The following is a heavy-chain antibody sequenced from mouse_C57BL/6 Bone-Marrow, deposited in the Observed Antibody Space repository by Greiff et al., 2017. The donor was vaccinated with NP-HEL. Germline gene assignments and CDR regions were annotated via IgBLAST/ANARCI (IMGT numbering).Heavy chain of an antibody. V-gene: IGHV1-9*01. CDR1: GYTFTGYW. Sequence: QVQLQQSGAELMKPGASVKLSCKATGYTFTGYWIEWVKQRPGHGLEWIGEILPGSGSTNYNEKFKGKAAFTADTSSTTAYMQLSRLTTEDSAINYCARDSSNNSFAYWGQGTLVTVSA. D-gene: IGHD4-1*01. CDR3: ARDSSNNSFAY. CDR2: ILPGSGST. J-gene: IGHJ3*01.